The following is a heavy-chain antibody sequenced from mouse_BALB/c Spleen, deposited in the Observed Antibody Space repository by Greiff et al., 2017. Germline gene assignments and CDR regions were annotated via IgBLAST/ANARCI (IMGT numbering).Heavy chain of an antibody. V-gene: IGHV3-6*02. J-gene: IGHJ3*01. D-gene: IGHD2-1*01. CDR3: ANYYGNSWFAY. CDR2: ISYDGSN. CDR1: GYSITSGYY. Sequence: DVQLQESGPGLVKPSQSLSLTCSVTGYSITSGYYWNWIRQFPGNKLEWMGYISYDGSNNYNPSLKNRISITRDTSKNQFFLKLNSVTTEDTATYYCANYYGNSWFAYWGQGTLVTVSA.